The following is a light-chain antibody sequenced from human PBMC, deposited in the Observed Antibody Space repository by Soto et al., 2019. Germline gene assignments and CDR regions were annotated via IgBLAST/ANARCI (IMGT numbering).Light chain of an antibody. V-gene: IGKV3-15*01. CDR2: DIS. Sequence: EISLTQFPATVSASPGKGVPLSCRAAQDVTTNFAWYQVKRGQPPRLLIHDISRRATGFPARFSGSGSGTDFTLTISSLQSEDFAVYYCQQYDNWPWTFGQGTMVDIK. CDR3: QQYDNWPWT. CDR1: QDVTTN. J-gene: IGKJ1*01.